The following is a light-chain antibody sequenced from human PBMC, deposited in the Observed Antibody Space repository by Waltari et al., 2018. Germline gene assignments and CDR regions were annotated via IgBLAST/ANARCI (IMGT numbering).Light chain of an antibody. Sequence: EIVMPQSPATLSVSPGERATLSCRASQSIRSDLAWYQQKPGQTPRLLIYGASTRATGIPARFSGSGSGTDFTLTISSLQSEDFAVYYCQQYNDWPPTWTFGQGTKVEI. CDR2: GAS. CDR3: QQYNDWPPTWT. CDR1: QSIRSD. J-gene: IGKJ1*01. V-gene: IGKV3-15*01.